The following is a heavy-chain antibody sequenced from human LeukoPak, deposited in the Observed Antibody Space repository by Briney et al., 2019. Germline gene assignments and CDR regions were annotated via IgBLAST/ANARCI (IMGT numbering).Heavy chain of an antibody. CDR2: IYYSGST. J-gene: IGHJ4*02. Sequence: PSETLSLTCAVSGGSISSGGYSWSWIRQPPGKGLEWIGYIYYSGSTYYNPSLKSRVTISVDTSKNQFSLKLSSVTAADTAVYYCAREGGTARAFGYWGQGTLVTVSS. V-gene: IGHV4-30-4*07. D-gene: IGHD5-18*01. CDR1: GGSISSGGYS. CDR3: AREGGTARAFGY.